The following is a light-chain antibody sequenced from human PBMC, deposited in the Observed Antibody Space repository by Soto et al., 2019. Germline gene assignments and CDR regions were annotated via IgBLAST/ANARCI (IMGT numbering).Light chain of an antibody. V-gene: IGLV2-14*01. CDR1: SSDVGGYNY. Sequence: QSVLTHPASVSRSPGQLITISCTGTSSDVGGYNYVSWYQQHSGKAPKLMIYDVSNRPSGVSNRFSGSKSGNTASLTISGLQAEDEADYYCGSCASRITLNVFGTGT. CDR2: DVS. CDR3: GSCASRITLNV. J-gene: IGLJ1*01.